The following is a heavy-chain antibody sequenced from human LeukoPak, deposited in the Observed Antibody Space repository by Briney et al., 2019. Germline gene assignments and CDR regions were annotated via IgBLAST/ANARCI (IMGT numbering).Heavy chain of an antibody. CDR1: GGSISSGGYY. D-gene: IGHD3-10*01. CDR3: ARQRGSGSYYNGNWFDP. V-gene: IGHV4-31*03. J-gene: IGHJ5*02. Sequence: SQTLSLTCTVSGGSISSGGYYWSWIRQHPGKGLEWIGYIYYSGGTYYNPSLKSRVTISVDTSKNQFSLKLSSVTAADTAVYYCARQRGSGSYYNGNWFDPWGQGTLVTVSS. CDR2: IYYSGGT.